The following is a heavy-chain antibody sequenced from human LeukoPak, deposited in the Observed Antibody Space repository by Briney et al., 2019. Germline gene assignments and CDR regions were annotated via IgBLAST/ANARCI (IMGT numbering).Heavy chain of an antibody. CDR2: IYPGDSDT. D-gene: IGHD3-22*01. J-gene: IGHJ6*02. Sequence: GESLKISCKGSGYSFTSYWIGWVRQMTGKGLEWMGIIYPGDSDTRYSPSFQGQVTISADKSISTAYLQWSSLKASDTAMYYCARINYYDSSGYYYDYYGMDVWGQGTTVTVSS. V-gene: IGHV5-51*01. CDR1: GYSFTSYW. CDR3: ARINYYDSSGYYYDYYGMDV.